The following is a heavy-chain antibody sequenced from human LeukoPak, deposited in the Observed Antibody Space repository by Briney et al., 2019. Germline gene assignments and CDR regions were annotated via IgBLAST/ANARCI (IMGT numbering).Heavy chain of an antibody. J-gene: IGHJ4*02. CDR3: AGLRNFAFDY. CDR2: ISGSGGST. D-gene: IGHD1-14*01. V-gene: IGHV3-23*01. CDR1: GFTFSSYG. Sequence: GGTLRLSCAASGFTFSSYGMSWVRQAPGKGLEWVSAISGSGGSTYYADSVKGRFTISRDNSKNTLYLQMDSLRAEDTAVYYCAGLRNFAFDYWGQGTLVTVSS.